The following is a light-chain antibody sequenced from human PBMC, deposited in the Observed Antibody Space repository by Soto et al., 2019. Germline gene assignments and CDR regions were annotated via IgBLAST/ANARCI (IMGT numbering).Light chain of an antibody. CDR2: GAS. CDR1: QSITIY. CDR3: QQCYSTLWR. V-gene: IGKV1-39*01. Sequence: SSLSASVGDRVTITCRASQSITIYLNWYQQKPGEAPNLLIFGASTLQSGVPSRFSGSGSGTDFTLTISSLQPEDFTTYYCQQCYSTLWRFGQGTKVDIK. J-gene: IGKJ1*01.